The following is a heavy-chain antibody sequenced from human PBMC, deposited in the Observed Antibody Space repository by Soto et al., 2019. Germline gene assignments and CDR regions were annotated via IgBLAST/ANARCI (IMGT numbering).Heavy chain of an antibody. V-gene: IGHV3-23*01. CDR3: CWCGSINYYFNQ. D-gene: IGHD2-8*01. CDR2: ISGSGGST. CDR1: GFTFSSYA. Sequence: EVQLLESGGGLVQPGGSLRLSCAASGFTFSSYAMSWVRQAPGKGLEWVSAISGSGGSTYYAAPVRGRFTISRDDSKNTVYLQMDSLKTEDTAMYYCCWCGSINYYFNQWGQGTLVTVSS. J-gene: IGHJ4*02.